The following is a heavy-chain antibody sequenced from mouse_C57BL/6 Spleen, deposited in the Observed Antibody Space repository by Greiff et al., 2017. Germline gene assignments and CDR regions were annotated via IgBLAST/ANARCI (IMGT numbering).Heavy chain of an antibody. D-gene: IGHD2-12*01. V-gene: IGHV5-4*01. J-gene: IGHJ2*01. CDR3: ARDQEDDGRGYYVDY. Sequence: EVQRVESGGGLVKPGGSLKLSCAASGFTFSSYAMSWVRQTPEKRLEWVATICDGGSYTYYPDNVKGRCTISRDNAKHNLYLQMSHLKSEDTAMYDCARDQEDDGRGYYVDYWGQGTTLTVSS. CDR1: GFTFSSYA. CDR2: ICDGGSYT.